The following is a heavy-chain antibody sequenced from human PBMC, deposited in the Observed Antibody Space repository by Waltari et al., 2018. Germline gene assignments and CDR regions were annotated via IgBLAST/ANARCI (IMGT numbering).Heavy chain of an antibody. CDR3: ARESGFDYYFDY. V-gene: IGHV3-21*01. D-gene: IGHD3-10*01. J-gene: IGHJ4*02. CDR1: GFTFSSYS. CDR2: ISSSSSYI. Sequence: EVQLVESGGGLVKPGGSLRLSCAASGFTFSSYSMNWVRQAPGKGLEWVSSISSSSSYIYYADSVKGRFTISRDNAKNSLYLQMNSLRAEDTAVYYCARESGFDYYFDYWGQGTLVIVSS.